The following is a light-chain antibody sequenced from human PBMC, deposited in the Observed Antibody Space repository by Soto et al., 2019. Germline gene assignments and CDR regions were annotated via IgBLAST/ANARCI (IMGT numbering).Light chain of an antibody. CDR3: SSFASTDTPMV. CDR2: DVS. CDR1: RSDVGGYNH. Sequence: QSALTQPASVSGSPGQSITISCTGTRSDVGGYNHVSWYQQHPGEAPKLMIYDVSSRPSGVSNRFSGAKAADTASLTISGLQAEDEADYYCSSFASTDTPMVFGGGTKLTVL. V-gene: IGLV2-14*03. J-gene: IGLJ2*01.